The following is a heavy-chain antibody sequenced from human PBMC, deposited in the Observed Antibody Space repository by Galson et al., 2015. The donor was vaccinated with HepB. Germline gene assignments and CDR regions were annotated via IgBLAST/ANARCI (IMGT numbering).Heavy chain of an antibody. V-gene: IGHV3-48*03. CDR1: GFTFSNYE. D-gene: IGHD2-8*01. Sequence: SLRLSCAASGFTFSNYEINWVRQAPGKGLEWVSYISSSGSTIYYADSVKGRFTSSRDNAKNSLFLQMNSLRAEDTAVYYCASGRHCTNGGCYRAFDYWGQGTLVTVSS. CDR3: ASGRHCTNGGCYRAFDY. J-gene: IGHJ4*02. CDR2: ISSSGSTI.